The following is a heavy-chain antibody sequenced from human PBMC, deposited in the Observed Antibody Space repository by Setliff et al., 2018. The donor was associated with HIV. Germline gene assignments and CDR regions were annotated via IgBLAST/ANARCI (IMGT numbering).Heavy chain of an antibody. Sequence: GGSLRLSCVASGFTFSTYAMNWVRQVPGKGLEWVSGITGVGDITHYTDSVKGRFTISRDNSKNTLFLQMDSVTAEDTAVYYCAKILGYDRGACDLWGQGTMVTVSS. CDR1: GFTFSTYA. CDR3: AKILGYDRGACDL. J-gene: IGHJ3*01. D-gene: IGHD3-10*02. CDR2: ITGVGDIT. V-gene: IGHV3-23*01.